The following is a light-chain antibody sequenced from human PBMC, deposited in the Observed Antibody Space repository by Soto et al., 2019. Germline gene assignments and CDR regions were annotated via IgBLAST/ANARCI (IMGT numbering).Light chain of an antibody. CDR3: QQYNSYPWT. CDR1: QSISNW. CDR2: DAS. J-gene: IGKJ1*01. Sequence: DIQMTQSPSTLSASVGDRVTITCRASQSISNWLAWYQQKPGKAPKLLIYDASSLESGVPSRFSGSGSGTEFTLTISSLQPDDVATYYCQQYNSYPWTFGQGTKVDIK. V-gene: IGKV1-5*01.